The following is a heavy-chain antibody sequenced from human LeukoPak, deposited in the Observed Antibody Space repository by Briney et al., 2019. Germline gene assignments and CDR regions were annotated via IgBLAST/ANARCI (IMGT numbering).Heavy chain of an antibody. V-gene: IGHV5-51*01. J-gene: IGHJ4*02. D-gene: IGHD5-12*01. CDR2: IYPGDYDT. CDR3: ARLAVDIVATTSLGLDY. CDR1: GYSFTSYW. Sequence: GESLKISCKGSGYSFTSYWIGWVRQMPGKGLEWMGIIYPGDYDTRYSPSFQGQVTISADKSISTTYLQWSSLKASGTAMYYCARLAVDIVATTSLGLDYWGQGTLVTVSS.